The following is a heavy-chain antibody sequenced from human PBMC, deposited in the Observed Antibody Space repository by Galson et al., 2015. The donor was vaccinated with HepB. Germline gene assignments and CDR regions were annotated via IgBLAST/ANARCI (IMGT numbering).Heavy chain of an antibody. CDR1: GFTFSSYA. CDR3: AREYGSGPLYYYYYYMDV. Sequence: SLRLSCAASGFTFSSYAMHWVRQAPGKGLEWVAVISYDGSIKYYADSVKGRFTISRDNSKNTLYLQMNSLRAEDTAVYYCAREYGSGPLYYYYYYMDVWGKGTTVTVSS. D-gene: IGHD3-10*01. V-gene: IGHV3-30-3*01. J-gene: IGHJ6*03. CDR2: ISYDGSIK.